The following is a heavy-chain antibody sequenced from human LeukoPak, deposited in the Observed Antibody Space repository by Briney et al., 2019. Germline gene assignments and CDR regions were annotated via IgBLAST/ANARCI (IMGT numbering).Heavy chain of an antibody. CDR2: INHSGST. CDR3: ARGEWYCSSTSCYTEPNWFDP. CDR1: GGSFSGYY. D-gene: IGHD2-2*02. V-gene: IGHV4-34*01. Sequence: SETLSLTCAVYGGSFSGYYWSWIRQPPGKGLEWNGEINHSGSTNYNPSLKSRITISVDTSKNQFSLKLSSVTAADTAVYYCARGEWYCSSTSCYTEPNWFDPWGQGTLVTVSS. J-gene: IGHJ5*02.